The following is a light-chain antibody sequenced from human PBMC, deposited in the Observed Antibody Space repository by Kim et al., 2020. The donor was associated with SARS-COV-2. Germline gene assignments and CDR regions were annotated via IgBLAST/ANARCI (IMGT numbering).Light chain of an antibody. CDR2: GKN. J-gene: IGLJ2*01. CDR1: SLRSYY. V-gene: IGLV3-19*01. CDR3: NSRDSSGNPHVV. Sequence: LGQTVRITCQGDSLRSYYDSWYQQKPGQAPVLVIYGKNNRPSGIPDRFSGSSSGNTASLTITGAQAEDEADYYCNSRDSSGNPHVVFGGGTKLTVL.